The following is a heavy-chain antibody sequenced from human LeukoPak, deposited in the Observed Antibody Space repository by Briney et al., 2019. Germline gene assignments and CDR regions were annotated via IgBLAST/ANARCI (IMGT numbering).Heavy chain of an antibody. J-gene: IGHJ3*02. CDR2: ISPAGRVSSFTSSSSFI. CDR1: GFTFSSHT. V-gene: IGHV3-21*01. D-gene: IGHD5-12*01. Sequence: GGSLRLSCSASGFTFSSHTMTWVRQAPGQGLEWVSSISPAGRVSSFTSSSSFISYADSVKGRFTISRDNAKNSMYLQMNSLRAEDTAVYYCARKLKYSGVQGVDAFDIWGQGTMVTVSS. CDR3: ARKLKYSGVQGVDAFDI.